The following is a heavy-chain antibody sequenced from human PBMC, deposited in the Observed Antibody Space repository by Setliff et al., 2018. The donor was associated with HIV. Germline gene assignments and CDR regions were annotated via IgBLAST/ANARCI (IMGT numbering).Heavy chain of an antibody. V-gene: IGHV5-51*01. CDR2: IYPGDSDT. J-gene: IGHJ6*03. D-gene: IGHD2-15*01. CDR3: ARLPNAATYQSYYMDV. CDR1: GYKFSSYW. Sequence: GESLKISCTGSGYKFSSYWIGWVRQMPGNGLEWMGIIYPGDSDTRYSPSFQGQVTISADKSTNTDYLQWTGLKASDTAMYYCARLPNAATYQSYYMDVWGEGTTVTVSS.